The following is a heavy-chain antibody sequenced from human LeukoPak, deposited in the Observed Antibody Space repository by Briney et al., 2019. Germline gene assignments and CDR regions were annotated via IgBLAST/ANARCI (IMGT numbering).Heavy chain of an antibody. Sequence: PSETLSLTCAVSGGSISSSNWWSWVRQPPEKGLEWIGEIFHSGSTNYDPSLKSRVTISVDKSKNQFSLKLSSVTAADTAVYYCARNYGHGYRWLVLGANWFDPWGQGTLVTVSS. V-gene: IGHV4-4*02. J-gene: IGHJ5*02. D-gene: IGHD6-19*01. CDR1: GGSISSSNW. CDR2: IFHSGST. CDR3: ARNYGHGYRWLVLGANWFDP.